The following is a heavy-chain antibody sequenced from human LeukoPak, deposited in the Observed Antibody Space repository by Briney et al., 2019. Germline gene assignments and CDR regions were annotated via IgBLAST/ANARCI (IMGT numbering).Heavy chain of an antibody. J-gene: IGHJ4*02. Sequence: SETLSLTCAVYGGSFSGYYWSWIRQPPGKGLECIGEINHSGSTNYNPSLKSRVTISVDTSKNQFSLKLSSVTAADTAVYYCARAYYYDSSGYYLGLDYWGQGTLVTVSS. CDR2: INHSGST. CDR1: GGSFSGYY. V-gene: IGHV4-34*01. D-gene: IGHD3-22*01. CDR3: ARAYYYDSSGYYLGLDY.